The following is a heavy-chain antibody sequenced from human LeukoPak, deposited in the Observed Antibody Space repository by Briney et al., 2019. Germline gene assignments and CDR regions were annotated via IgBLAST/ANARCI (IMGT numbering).Heavy chain of an antibody. CDR1: GFTFNSYW. J-gene: IGHJ4*02. CDR2: INQDGSVK. Sequence: PGGSLRLSCAASGFTFNSYWMAWVRQAPGEGLEWVGNINQDGSVKYYMDSVKGRFTISRDNAKNSLYLQMNSLRAEDTAVYYCATSRDSSGVDWGQGTLVTVSS. D-gene: IGHD3-22*01. V-gene: IGHV3-7*01. CDR3: ATSRDSSGVD.